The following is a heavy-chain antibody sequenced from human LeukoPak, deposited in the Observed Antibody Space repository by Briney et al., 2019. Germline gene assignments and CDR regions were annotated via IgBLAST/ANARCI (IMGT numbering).Heavy chain of an antibody. CDR2: ISAYNGNT. Sequence: ASVTVSCKASGYTFSSYGISWVRQAPGQGLESMGWISAYNGNTDYVQNMRGRLIMTTDTSTSTAYMELRSLRSDDTAVYYCARDSVDGSGTYYNDSPDYWGQGTLVTVSS. D-gene: IGHD3-10*01. CDR1: GYTFSSYG. CDR3: ARDSVDGSGTYYNDSPDY. V-gene: IGHV1-18*01. J-gene: IGHJ4*02.